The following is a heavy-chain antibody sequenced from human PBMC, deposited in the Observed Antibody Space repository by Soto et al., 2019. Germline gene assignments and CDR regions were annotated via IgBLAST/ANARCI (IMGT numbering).Heavy chain of an antibody. V-gene: IGHV3-7*03. CDR1: GLTFTSYC. Sequence: WGFLRVSCVSSGLTFTSYCMSSVGQAPGEGLEWVANIQQDGSEKYYVDSVKGRFTISIDNAKNSLYLQMNSLRAEDTAVYYCARDLPGYCTTTACYSYFDYWGQGTLVTGSS. J-gene: IGHJ4*02. CDR2: IQQDGSEK. CDR3: ARDLPGYCTTTACYSYFDY. D-gene: IGHD2-2*02.